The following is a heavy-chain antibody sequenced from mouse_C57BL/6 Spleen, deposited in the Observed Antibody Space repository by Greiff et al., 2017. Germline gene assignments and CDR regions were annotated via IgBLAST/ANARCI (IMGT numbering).Heavy chain of an antibody. CDR3: ARSPLRDGYSPRFAY. J-gene: IGHJ3*01. V-gene: IGHV1-31*01. CDR1: GYSFTGYY. Sequence: EVQLQQSGPELVKPGASVKISCKASGYSFTGYYMHWVKQSHGNILDWIGYIYPYNGVSSYNQKFKGKATLTVDKSSSTAYMELRSLTSEDSAVYYGARSPLRDGYSPRFAYWGQGTLVTVSA. CDR2: IYPYNGVS. D-gene: IGHD2-3*01.